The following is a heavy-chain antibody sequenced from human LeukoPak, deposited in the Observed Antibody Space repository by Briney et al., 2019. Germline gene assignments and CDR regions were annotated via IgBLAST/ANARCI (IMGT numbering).Heavy chain of an antibody. CDR1: GFTFSSYG. D-gene: IGHD6-13*01. CDR3: AKVDRIAAVGPLADY. Sequence: GGSLRLSCAASGFTFSSYGMHWVRQAPGKGLEWVSDINGSGDNTYYADSVKGRFTISRDNSKNTLYLQMNSLRAEDTAVYYCAKVDRIAAVGPLADYWGQGTLVTVSS. V-gene: IGHV3-23*01. CDR2: INGSGDNT. J-gene: IGHJ4*02.